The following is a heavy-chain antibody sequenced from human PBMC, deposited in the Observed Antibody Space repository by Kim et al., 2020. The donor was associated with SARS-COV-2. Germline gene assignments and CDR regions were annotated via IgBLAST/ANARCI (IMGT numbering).Heavy chain of an antibody. J-gene: IGHJ3*02. CDR3: AKVSPWLADDAFDI. D-gene: IGHD6-19*01. V-gene: IGHV3-23*01. Sequence: ADSVKGRFTISRDNSKNTLYLQMNSLRAEDTAVYYCAKVSPWLADDAFDIWGQGTMVTVSS.